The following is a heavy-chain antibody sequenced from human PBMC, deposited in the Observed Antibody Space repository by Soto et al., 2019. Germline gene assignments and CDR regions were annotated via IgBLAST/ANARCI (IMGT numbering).Heavy chain of an antibody. CDR3: ARGQGTMIRGVHGLDY. V-gene: IGHV3-30*03. CDR1: RFTISGHA. J-gene: IGHJ4*02. CDR2: ISYDGSNK. D-gene: IGHD3-10*01. Sequence: GGSLRLSCAASRFTISGHAMHWVRQAPGKGLEWVAVISYDGSNKYYADSVKGRFTISRDNSKNTLYLQMDSLRAEDTAVYYCARGQGTMIRGVHGLDYWGQGTLVTVSS.